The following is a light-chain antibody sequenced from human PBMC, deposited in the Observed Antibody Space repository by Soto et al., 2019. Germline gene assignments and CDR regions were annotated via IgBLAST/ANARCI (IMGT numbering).Light chain of an antibody. Sequence: QSALTQPASVSASPGQSVSISCTGTSSDVGGYNYVSWYQHYPGQAPKLIIYDVSNRPSAISNRFSGSKSGNTASLTISGLQSEDEADYYCSSFARSSTLVFVRGNHLTVL. CDR3: SSFARSSTLV. V-gene: IGLV2-14*03. CDR2: DVS. CDR1: SSDVGGYNY. J-gene: IGLJ2*01.